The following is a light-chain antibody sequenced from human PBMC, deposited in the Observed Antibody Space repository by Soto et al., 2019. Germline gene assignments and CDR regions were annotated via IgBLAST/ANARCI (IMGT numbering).Light chain of an antibody. CDR3: SSYSSTSTPWV. Sequence: QSVLTQPASVSGSPGQSITISCTGTSSDVGTYNFVSWYQQHPGKAPKLMIYEVSSRPSGVSNRFSGSKSGNTASLTISRLQAEDEADYYCSSYSSTSTPWVFGGGTKLTVL. J-gene: IGLJ3*02. CDR2: EVS. V-gene: IGLV2-14*01. CDR1: SSDVGTYNF.